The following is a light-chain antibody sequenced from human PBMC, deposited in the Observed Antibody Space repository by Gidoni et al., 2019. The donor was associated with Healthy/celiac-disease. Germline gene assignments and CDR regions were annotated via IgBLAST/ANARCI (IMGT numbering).Light chain of an antibody. Sequence: ERVMTQSPATLSVSTGERATLSCRASQSVRSNLAWYQQKPGQAPRLLIYGASTRATGTPARFSGSGSGTEFTLTISSLQSEDVAVYYCQQYNNWPPLTFGGGTKVEIK. V-gene: IGKV3-15*01. CDR1: QSVRSN. CDR3: QQYNNWPPLT. CDR2: GAS. J-gene: IGKJ4*01.